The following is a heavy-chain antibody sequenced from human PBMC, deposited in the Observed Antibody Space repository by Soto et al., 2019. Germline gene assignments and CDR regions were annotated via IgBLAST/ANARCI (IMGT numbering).Heavy chain of an antibody. D-gene: IGHD3-22*01. CDR1: GGSISSYY. Sequence: PSETLSLTCTVSGGSISSYYWSWIRQPPGKGLEWIGYIYYSGSTNYNPSLKSRVTISVDTSKNQFSLKLSSVTAADTAVYYCARDIYDSSGYYQVGYDAFDIWGQGTMVTVSS. J-gene: IGHJ3*02. V-gene: IGHV4-59*01. CDR2: IYYSGST. CDR3: ARDIYDSSGYYQVGYDAFDI.